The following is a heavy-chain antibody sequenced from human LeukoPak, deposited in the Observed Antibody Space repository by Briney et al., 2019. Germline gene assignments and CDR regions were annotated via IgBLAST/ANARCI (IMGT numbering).Heavy chain of an antibody. Sequence: PSETLSLTCAVYGGSFSGYYWSWIRQPPGKGLEWIGEINHSGSTNYNPSLKSRVTISVDTFKNQFSLKLSSVTAADTAVYYCARGGWSIDYWGQGTLVTVSS. V-gene: IGHV4-34*01. J-gene: IGHJ4*02. D-gene: IGHD6-19*01. CDR1: GGSFSGYY. CDR3: ARGGWSIDY. CDR2: INHSGST.